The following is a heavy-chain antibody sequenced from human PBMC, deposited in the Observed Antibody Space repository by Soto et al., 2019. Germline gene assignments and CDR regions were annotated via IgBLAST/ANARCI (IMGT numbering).Heavy chain of an antibody. Sequence: QVRLVQSGSEVRKPGSSVKVSCKASGGTFSSFPISWVRQAPGQGLEWMGGIVPVFGTTIYAQKLQGRVTSTANESTNTAFMGLSGLRSEDTAIYYCARYIAMSSGWLNTWGQGPLVTVSS. V-gene: IGHV1-69*01. D-gene: IGHD3-10*01. CDR2: IVPVFGTT. CDR1: GGTFSSFP. CDR3: ARYIAMSSGWLNT. J-gene: IGHJ5*02.